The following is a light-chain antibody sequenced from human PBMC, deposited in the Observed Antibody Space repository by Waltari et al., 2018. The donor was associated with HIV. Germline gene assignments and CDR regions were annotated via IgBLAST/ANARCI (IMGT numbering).Light chain of an antibody. Sequence: DIQMTQCPSSLSPSVGDRVTITCRASQGISKYLAWFQQKPGKAPKSLIYAASKLQSGVPSKFSGNGSGTDFTLTISGLQPEDFATYYCQQSYSTLTTTFGQGTRLEI. CDR2: AAS. V-gene: IGKV1-16*02. CDR3: QQSYSTLTTT. CDR1: QGISKY. J-gene: IGKJ2*01.